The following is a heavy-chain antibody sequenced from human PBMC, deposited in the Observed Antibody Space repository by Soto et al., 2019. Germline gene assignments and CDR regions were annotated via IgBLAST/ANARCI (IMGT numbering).Heavy chain of an antibody. CDR2: IGTAGDT. V-gene: IGHV3-13*04. D-gene: IGHD6-19*01. Sequence: EVQRVESGGGLEQPGGSLRLSCAASGFTFSSYDMHWVRQATGKGLEWVAAIGTAGDTYYPDSVKGRFTISRENAKNSLYLQMNSLRAGDTAVYYCARVRSGWYRGAFDIWGQGTMVTVSS. J-gene: IGHJ3*02. CDR1: GFTFSSYD. CDR3: ARVRSGWYRGAFDI.